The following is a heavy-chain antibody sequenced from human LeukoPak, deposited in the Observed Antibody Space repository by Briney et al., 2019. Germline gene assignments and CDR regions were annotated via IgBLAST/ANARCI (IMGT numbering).Heavy chain of an antibody. Sequence: PGGSLRLSCAASGFTFSSYAMSWVRQAPGKGLEWVSAISGSGGSTYYADSVKGRFTISRDNSKNTLYLQMNSLRAEDTAVYYCARNQVFTGYYRTIVSYFDYWGQGTLVTVSS. CDR1: GFTFSSYA. V-gene: IGHV3-23*01. CDR2: ISGSGGST. J-gene: IGHJ4*02. CDR3: ARNQVFTGYYRTIVSYFDY. D-gene: IGHD3-9*01.